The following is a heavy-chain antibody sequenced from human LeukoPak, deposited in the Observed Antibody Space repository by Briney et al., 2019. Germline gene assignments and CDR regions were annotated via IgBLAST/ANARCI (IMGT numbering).Heavy chain of an antibody. CDR2: IFSTGAT. J-gene: IGHJ4*02. D-gene: IGHD2-2*01. Sequence: SETLSLTCTVSGGSISGHYWTWIRLPPGKGLELLGHIFSTGATHYNPSLRGRVTLSIDTSKNQFSLRLTSVNVEDTAVYYCARFSTRFNSGCSEASCCVHYWGQGTQVTVSP. CDR3: ARFSTRFNSGCSEASCCVHY. CDR1: GGSISGHY. V-gene: IGHV4-59*11.